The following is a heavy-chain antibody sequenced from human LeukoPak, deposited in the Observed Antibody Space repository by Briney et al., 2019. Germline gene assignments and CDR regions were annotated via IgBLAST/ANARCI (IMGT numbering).Heavy chain of an antibody. V-gene: IGHV3-23*01. D-gene: IGHD3-9*01. CDR2: IYSGGST. CDR3: AKDKEYDILTGYYTNWFDP. Sequence: GGSLRLSCAASGFTFSSYAMSWVRQAPGKGLEWVSVIYSGGSTYYADSVKGRFTISRDNSKNTLYLQMNSLRAEDTAVYYCAKDKEYDILTGYYTNWFDPWGQGALVTVSS. J-gene: IGHJ5*02. CDR1: GFTFSSYA.